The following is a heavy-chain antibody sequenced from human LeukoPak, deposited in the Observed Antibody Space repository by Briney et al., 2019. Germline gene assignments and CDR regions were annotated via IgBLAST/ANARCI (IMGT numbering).Heavy chain of an antibody. D-gene: IGHD2-2*01. V-gene: IGHV1-18*01. Sequence: GASVKVSCKASGYTFTKYGISWVRQAPGQGLEWMGWISTYNDNTNYAQKFQGRVTMTTDTSTSTVYMELSSLRSEDTAVYYCAREFVGYCSSTSCYQYWFDPWGQGTLVTVSS. CDR2: ISTYNDNT. CDR3: AREFVGYCSSTSCYQYWFDP. J-gene: IGHJ5*02. CDR1: GYTFTKYG.